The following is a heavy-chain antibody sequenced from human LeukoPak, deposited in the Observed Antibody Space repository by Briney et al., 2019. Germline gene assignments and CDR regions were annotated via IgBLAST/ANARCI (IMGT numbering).Heavy chain of an antibody. J-gene: IGHJ4*02. CDR1: GGSLSSYH. CDR3: ARGENGEPFDY. CDR2: IYYSGST. D-gene: IGHD4-17*01. V-gene: IGHV4-59*01. Sequence: TSETLSLTCTVSGGSLSSYHWSWIRQPPGKGLEWIGYIYYSGSTNYNPSLKSRVTISVDTSKHQFSLKLSSVTAADTAVYYCARGENGEPFDYWGQGTLVTVSS.